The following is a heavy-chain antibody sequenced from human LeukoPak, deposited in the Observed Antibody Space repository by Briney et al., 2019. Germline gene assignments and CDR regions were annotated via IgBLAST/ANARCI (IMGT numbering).Heavy chain of an antibody. Sequence: GGSLRLSCAASGFTFSSYSMNWVRQAPGKGLEWVSFISTSSSYIHYADSVKGRFTISRDNAKNSLFLQMNSLRAEDTAVYYCARDGCSSTSCRFYNWFDPWGQGTLVTVSS. CDR1: GFTFSSYS. J-gene: IGHJ5*02. D-gene: IGHD2-2*01. V-gene: IGHV3-21*01. CDR2: ISTSSSYI. CDR3: ARDGCSSTSCRFYNWFDP.